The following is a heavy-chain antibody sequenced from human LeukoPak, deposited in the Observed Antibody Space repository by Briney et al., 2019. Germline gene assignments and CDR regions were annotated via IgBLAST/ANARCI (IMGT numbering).Heavy chain of an antibody. J-gene: IGHJ4*02. CDR1: GITHRKYG. D-gene: IGHD3-22*01. Sequence: GGSLRLSCGVSGITHRKYGVSWVREPRGRGVVGVAGISGCGGSTKYADSVKGRFTISRDNPKNTLYLQMNSLRAEDTAVYFCAKRGVVIRVILVGFHKEAYYFDSWGQGALVTVSS. V-gene: IGHV3-23*01. CDR2: ISGCGGST. CDR3: AKRGVVIRVILVGFHKEAYYFDS.